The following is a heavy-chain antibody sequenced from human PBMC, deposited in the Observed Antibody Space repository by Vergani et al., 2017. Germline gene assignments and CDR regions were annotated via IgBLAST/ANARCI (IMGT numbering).Heavy chain of an antibody. D-gene: IGHD3-3*01. CDR1: GFKFDEYS. CDR3: AKSEKGEVAIIEYFFDH. J-gene: IGHJ4*01. CDR2: ISWNSNSE. Sequence: EVELEEFGGGLAQPGMSLRLSCAASGFKFDEYSMHWVRQAPGKGLEWVAGISWNSNSEDYADSVEGRFTISRDNAKNSVFLQMSSLTSEDTAVYYCAKSEKGEVAIIEYFFDHWGHGSLVTVSS. V-gene: IGHV3-9*01.